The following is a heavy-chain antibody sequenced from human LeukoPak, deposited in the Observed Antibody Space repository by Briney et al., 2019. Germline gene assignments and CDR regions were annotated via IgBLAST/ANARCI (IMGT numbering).Heavy chain of an antibody. V-gene: IGHV4-61*02. CDR1: GGSISSGSYY. Sequence: PSQALSLTCTVSGGSISSGSYYWSWIRQPAGKGLEWIGRIYTSGSTNYNPSLKSRVTISVDTSKNQFSLKGSSVTAADTAVYYCARSPKLLFDYWGQGNLVTVSS. CDR3: ARSPKLLFDY. D-gene: IGHD6-6*01. CDR2: IYTSGST. J-gene: IGHJ4*02.